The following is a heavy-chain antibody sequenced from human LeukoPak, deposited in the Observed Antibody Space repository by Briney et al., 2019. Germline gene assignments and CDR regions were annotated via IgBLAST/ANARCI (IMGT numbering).Heavy chain of an antibody. Sequence: GGSLRLSCAASGFTFSSYAMHWVRQAPGKGLEWVAVISYDGSNKYYADSVKGRFTISRDNSKNTLYLQINSLRVEDTAVYYCAKYKYGDQAVDYWGQGTLVTVSS. CDR2: ISYDGSNK. J-gene: IGHJ4*02. CDR1: GFTFSSYA. D-gene: IGHD4-17*01. CDR3: AKYKYGDQAVDY. V-gene: IGHV3-30*04.